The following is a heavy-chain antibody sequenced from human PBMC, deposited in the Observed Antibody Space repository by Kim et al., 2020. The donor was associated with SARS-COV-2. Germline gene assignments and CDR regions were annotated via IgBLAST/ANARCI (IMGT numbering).Heavy chain of an antibody. J-gene: IGHJ5*02. D-gene: IGHD5-12*01. CDR1: GGSISNYY. CDR2: IYYSGVTT. V-gene: IGHV4-59*13. CDR3: ARGTIVATIYWFGP. Sequence: SETLSLTCTVSGGSISNYYWSWFRQPPGKGLEWIGYIYYSGVTTKYNPSLKSRVTMSVDTSKDQFSLRLTSVTAADTAVYYCARGTIVATIYWFGPWGQG.